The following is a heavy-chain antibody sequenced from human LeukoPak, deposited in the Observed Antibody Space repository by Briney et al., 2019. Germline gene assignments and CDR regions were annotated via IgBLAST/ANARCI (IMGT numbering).Heavy chain of an antibody. CDR1: GFTFSTYT. CDR2: IHGDASRT. J-gene: IGHJ4*02. V-gene: IGHV3-64D*06. D-gene: IGHD1-26*01. Sequence: GESLTLSCSASGFTFSTYTMHWVRQALGKGLDYVSTIHGDASRTYYADSVKGRFTISRDNSRNTLYLQMSSLRAEDTAVYYCVKDLSGKYSFDYWGQGTLVTVSS. CDR3: VKDLSGKYSFDY.